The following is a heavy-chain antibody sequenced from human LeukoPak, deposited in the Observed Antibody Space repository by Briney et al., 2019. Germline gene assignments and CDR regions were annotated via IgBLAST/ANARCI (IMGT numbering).Heavy chain of an antibody. J-gene: IGHJ4*02. CDR1: GFTFSDYY. Sequence: GGSLRLSCVASGFTFSDYYMSWVRQPPGKGLEWVANIKQDGSEKYYVDSVKGRFTISRDNAKNSLFLQMNCLRAEDTAVYYCAREVTPYYWGQGTLVTVSS. CDR3: AREVTPYY. CDR2: IKQDGSEK. D-gene: IGHD4-23*01. V-gene: IGHV3-7*01.